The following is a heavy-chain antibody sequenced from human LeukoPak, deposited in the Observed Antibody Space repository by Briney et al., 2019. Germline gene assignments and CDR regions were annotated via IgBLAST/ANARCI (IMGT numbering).Heavy chain of an antibody. Sequence: GGSLRLSCAASGFTFSSYWMHWVRQAPGKGLVWVSRINSDGSGTSYADSVKGRFTISRDNAKNTLYLQMNSLRAEDTAVYYCARDLRRIAVAGIVGGYWGQGTLVTVSS. D-gene: IGHD6-19*01. J-gene: IGHJ4*02. CDR2: INSDGSGT. CDR3: ARDLRRIAVAGIVGGY. CDR1: GFTFSSYW. V-gene: IGHV3-74*01.